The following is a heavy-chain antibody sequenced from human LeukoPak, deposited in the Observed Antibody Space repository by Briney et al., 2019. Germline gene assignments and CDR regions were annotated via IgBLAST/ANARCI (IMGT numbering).Heavy chain of an antibody. Sequence: ASVKVSCKASGYTFTGYYMHWVRQAPGQGLEWMGWINPNSGGTNYAQKFQGRVTMTRDTSISTAYMELSRLRSDDTAMYYCATQLLSQNWFDPWGQGTLVTVSS. D-gene: IGHD5/OR15-5a*01. J-gene: IGHJ5*02. V-gene: IGHV1-2*02. CDR2: INPNSGGT. CDR3: ATQLLSQNWFDP. CDR1: GYTFTGYY.